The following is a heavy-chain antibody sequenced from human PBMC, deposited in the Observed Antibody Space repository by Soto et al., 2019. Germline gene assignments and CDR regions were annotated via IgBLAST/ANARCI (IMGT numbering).Heavy chain of an antibody. CDR3: ARGDNYYGMDV. V-gene: IGHV3-30-3*01. D-gene: IGHD2-15*01. Sequence: HVQLVESGGGVVQPGRSLRLSCAASGSSLSNYFMHWVRQAPGKGLEWVAIISYDGSNKHYADSVKGRFTISRDNSKNTLYVQMNSLRAEDTAVYRCARGDNYYGMDVWGQGTTVTVSS. CDR2: ISYDGSNK. CDR1: GSSLSNYF. J-gene: IGHJ6*02.